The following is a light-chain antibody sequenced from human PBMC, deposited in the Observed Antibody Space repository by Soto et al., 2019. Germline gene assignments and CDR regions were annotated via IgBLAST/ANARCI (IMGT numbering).Light chain of an antibody. CDR3: HQYGTSPQT. CDR1: QSVSSSY. J-gene: IGKJ1*01. V-gene: IGKV3-20*01. CDR2: GAS. Sequence: EVVLTQSPGTVSLSPGERATLSCRASQSVSSSYLAWYQHKRGQAPRLLMYGASSRATGVPDRFSGWGSGTDFTLTISRLEPEDFAVYYCHQYGTSPQTFGQGTKVAVK.